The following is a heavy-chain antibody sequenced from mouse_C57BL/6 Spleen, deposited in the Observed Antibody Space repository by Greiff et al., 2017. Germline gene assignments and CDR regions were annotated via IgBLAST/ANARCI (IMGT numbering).Heavy chain of an antibody. CDR3: ARSRRLLPYYFDY. Sequence: EVKLVESGPELVKPGASVKIPCKASGYTFTDYNMDWVKQSHGKSLEWIGDINPNNGGTIYNQKFKGKATLTVDKSSSTAYMELRSLTSEDTAVYYCARSRRLLPYYFDYWGQGTTLTVSS. J-gene: IGHJ2*01. D-gene: IGHD1-1*01. CDR2: INPNNGGT. CDR1: GYTFTDYN. V-gene: IGHV1-18*01.